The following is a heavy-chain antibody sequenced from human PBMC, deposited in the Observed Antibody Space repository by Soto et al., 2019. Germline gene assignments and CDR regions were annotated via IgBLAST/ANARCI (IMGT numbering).Heavy chain of an antibody. CDR3: VRSYNGYYPATLDI. J-gene: IGHJ3*02. CDR2: IYWDDER. Sequence: QITLKESGPALVKPTQTLTLTCSFSGFSISSNGIAVGWVRQGPGEALEWLALIYWDDERRYRPSLKSRLTIPTDTSKDPVVLRLTNIAPVDTATLYCVRSYNGYYPATLDIWVPGILGTGSS. CDR1: GFSISSNGIA. D-gene: IGHD3-3*01. V-gene: IGHV2-5*02.